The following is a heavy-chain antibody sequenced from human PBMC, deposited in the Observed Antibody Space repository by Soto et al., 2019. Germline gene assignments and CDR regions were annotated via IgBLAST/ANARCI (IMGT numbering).Heavy chain of an antibody. Sequence: QVQLQQSGAEVKRPVSSVKVSCKASGVSFNSYGFAWVRQAPGQGLEWLGKITPALHLTNYAQSLQGRVTITSDTLTSTLYLELTSVTSRDTAVYYCAWMKMARLDLWGQGTPVTVSS. CDR2: ITPALHLT. CDR3: AWMKMARLDL. V-gene: IGHV1-69*09. CDR1: GVSFNSYG. D-gene: IGHD2-2*03. J-gene: IGHJ4*02.